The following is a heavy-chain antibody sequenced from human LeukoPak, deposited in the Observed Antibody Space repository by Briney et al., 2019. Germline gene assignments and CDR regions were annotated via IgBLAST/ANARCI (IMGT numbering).Heavy chain of an antibody. Sequence: ASVKVSCKASGYTLTSYDINWVRQATGQGLEWMGWMNPNSGNTGYAQKFQGRVTMTRNTSISTAYMELSSLRSEDTAVYYCARGAELEPTYYYYGMDVWGQGTTVTVSS. V-gene: IGHV1-8*01. J-gene: IGHJ6*02. D-gene: IGHD1-1*01. CDR2: MNPNSGNT. CDR3: ARGAELEPTYYYYGMDV. CDR1: GYTLTSYD.